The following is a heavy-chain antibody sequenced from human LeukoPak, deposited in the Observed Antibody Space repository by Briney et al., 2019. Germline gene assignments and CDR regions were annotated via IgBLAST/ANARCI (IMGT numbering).Heavy chain of an antibody. Sequence: SVKVSCKASGYTFTGYYMHWVRQAPGQGLEWMGWINPNSGGTNYAQKFQGRVTMTRDTSISTAYMELSRLRSDDTAVYYCARSELPTSLLWFGELEVYYFDYWGQGTLVTVSS. CDR3: ARSELPTSLLWFGELEVYYFDY. CDR2: INPNSGGT. V-gene: IGHV1-2*02. CDR1: GYTFTGYY. J-gene: IGHJ4*02. D-gene: IGHD3-10*01.